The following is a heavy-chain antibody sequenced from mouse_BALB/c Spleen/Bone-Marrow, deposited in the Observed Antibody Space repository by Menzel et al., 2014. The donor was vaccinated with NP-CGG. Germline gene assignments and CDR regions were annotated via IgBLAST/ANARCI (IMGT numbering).Heavy chain of an antibody. CDR3: ARSPSMDY. Sequence: VQLQQSGPGLVQPSQSLSITCTVSGFSLSYYGVHWTRQSPGKGLEWLGVIWSGGITDYNASFISRLSISKDNSKSQVFFTMNSLQANDTAIYYCARSPSMDYWGPGTSVTISS. CDR2: IWSGGIT. J-gene: IGHJ4*01. V-gene: IGHV2-2*02. CDR1: GFSLSYYG.